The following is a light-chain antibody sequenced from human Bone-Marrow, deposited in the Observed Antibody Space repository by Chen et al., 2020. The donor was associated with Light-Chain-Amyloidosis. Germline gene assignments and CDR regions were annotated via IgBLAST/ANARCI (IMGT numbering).Light chain of an antibody. CDR2: RNY. CDR3: TTWDDSVDTLM. CDR1: RSNIGSNP. J-gene: IGLJ3*02. Sequence: QSVLTQAPSASGTPGQRVTISCSGGRSNIGSNPVNWYQQFPGTAPRLLIYRNYQRPSGFPHRFSGSKSGTAASLAISVLQSEDEADYYCTTWDDSVDTLMFGGGTKVTVL. V-gene: IGLV1-44*01.